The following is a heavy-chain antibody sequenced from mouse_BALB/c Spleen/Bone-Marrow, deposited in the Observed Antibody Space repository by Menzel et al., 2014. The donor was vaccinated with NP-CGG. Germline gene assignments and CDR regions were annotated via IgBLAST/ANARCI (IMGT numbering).Heavy chain of an antibody. D-gene: IGHD2-10*02. V-gene: IGHV1-63*02. Sequence: QVQLKQSGAELVRPGTSVKISCKASGYTFTNYWLSWVKQRPGHGLEWIGDIYPGGGYTNFNERFKGKATLTADTSSSTAYMQLSSLTSEVSAVYFCAREEYGNYDRFIDYWGQGTTLTVSS. CDR3: AREEYGNYDRFIDY. CDR2: IYPGGGYT. J-gene: IGHJ2*01. CDR1: GYTFTNYW.